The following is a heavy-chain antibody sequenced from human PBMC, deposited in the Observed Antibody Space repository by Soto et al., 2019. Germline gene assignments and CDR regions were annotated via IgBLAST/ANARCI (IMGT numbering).Heavy chain of an antibody. Sequence: QVQLVQSGAEVKKPGSSVKVSCKASGGTFSSYTISWVRQAPGQGLEWMGRIIPILGIANYAQKFQGRVTITXXKXTXXAYMELSSLRSEDTAVYYCARDTEYSYGSGGRFDPWGQGTLVTVSS. V-gene: IGHV1-69*08. CDR2: IIPILGIA. CDR3: ARDTEYSYGSGGRFDP. D-gene: IGHD3-10*01. J-gene: IGHJ5*02. CDR1: GGTFSSYT.